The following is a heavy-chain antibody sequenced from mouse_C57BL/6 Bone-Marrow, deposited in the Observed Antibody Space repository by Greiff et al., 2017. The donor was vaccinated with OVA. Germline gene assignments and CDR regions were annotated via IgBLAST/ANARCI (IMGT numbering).Heavy chain of an antibody. CDR1: GFTFSDYG. CDR3: ARQDTTVVATDYAMDY. V-gene: IGHV5-15*04. Sequence: EVMLVESGGGLVQPGGSLKLSCAASGFTFSDYGMAWVRQAPRQGPEWVAFISNLAYSIYYADTVTGRFTISRENAKNTLYLEMSSLRSEDTAMDYCARQDTTVVATDYAMDYWGQGTSVTVSS. CDR2: ISNLAYSI. J-gene: IGHJ4*01. D-gene: IGHD1-1*01.